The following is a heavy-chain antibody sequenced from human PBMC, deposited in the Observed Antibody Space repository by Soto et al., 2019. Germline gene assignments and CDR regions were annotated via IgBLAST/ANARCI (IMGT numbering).Heavy chain of an antibody. Sequence: QLQLQEPGPGLVKPSETLSLTCTVSGGSISRSSYYWGWIRQPPGKGLEWIGNIYYSGSTYYNPSLKSRVTISVDTSKNQFSLWLTSVTAADTAVYYCARHGVMAGTPSYSFDFWGQGTLVTVSS. CDR3: ARHGVMAGTPSYSFDF. D-gene: IGHD1-7*01. CDR1: GGSISRSSYY. CDR2: IYYSGST. V-gene: IGHV4-39*01. J-gene: IGHJ4*02.